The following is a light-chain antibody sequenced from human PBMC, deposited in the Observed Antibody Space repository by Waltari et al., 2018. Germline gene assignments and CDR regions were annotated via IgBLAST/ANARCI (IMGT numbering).Light chain of an antibody. CDR3: SSWDVRLDVYV. CDR1: YNNVGQRG. J-gene: IGLJ1*01. CDR2: RDY. Sequence: QAGLTQPPSVSRALRQTATLTCTGDYNNVGQRGATWLQQHQGPPPKPLRSRDYSRPSGIAERFSSSRSGNTASLTITGLQPEDEADYYCSSWDVRLDVYVFGPGTKLSVL. V-gene: IGLV10-54*04.